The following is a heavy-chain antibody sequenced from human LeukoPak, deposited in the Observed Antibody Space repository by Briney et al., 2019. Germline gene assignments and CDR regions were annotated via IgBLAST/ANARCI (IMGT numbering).Heavy chain of an antibody. J-gene: IGHJ4*02. CDR2: IYYSGST. CDR1: GDSISSYY. CDR3: ARENNYFDY. Sequence: SETLSLTCTVSGDSISSYYWTWIRQPPGKGLEWIGYIYYSGSTNYNPSLKSRVTMSVDTSKNQFSLGLNSVTAADTAVYYCARENNYFDYWGQGTLVTVSS. V-gene: IGHV4-59*01.